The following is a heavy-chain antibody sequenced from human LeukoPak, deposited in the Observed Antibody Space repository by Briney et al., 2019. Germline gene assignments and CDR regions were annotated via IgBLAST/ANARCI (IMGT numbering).Heavy chain of an antibody. CDR1: GFTFSSYG. Sequence: PGGSLRLSCAASGFTFSSYGMHWVRQAPGKGLEWVAFIRYDGSNKYYADSVKGRFTISRDNSRNTMSLEMNSLRVEDTAVYYCAKDYVSGDGYWDFDYWGQGILVTVSS. D-gene: IGHD5-24*01. CDR2: IRYDGSNK. CDR3: AKDYVSGDGYWDFDY. V-gene: IGHV3-30*02. J-gene: IGHJ4*02.